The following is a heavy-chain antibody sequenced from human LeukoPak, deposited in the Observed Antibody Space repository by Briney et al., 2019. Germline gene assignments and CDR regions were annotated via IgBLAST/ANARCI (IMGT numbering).Heavy chain of an antibody. CDR2: ISYDGSNK. V-gene: IGHV3-30*18. D-gene: IGHD2-21*02. CDR1: GFTFSSYG. J-gene: IGHJ3*02. Sequence: GRSLRLSCAASGFTFSSYGMHWVRQAPGKGLEWVAVISYDGSNKYYADSVKGRFTISRDNSKNTLYLQMNSLRAEDTAVYYCAKGVIVVVTGAFDIWGQGTMVTVSS. CDR3: AKGVIVVVTGAFDI.